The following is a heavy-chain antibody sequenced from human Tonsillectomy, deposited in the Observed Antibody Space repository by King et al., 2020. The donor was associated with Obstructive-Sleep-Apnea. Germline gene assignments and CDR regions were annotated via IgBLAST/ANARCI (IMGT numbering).Heavy chain of an antibody. CDR3: ASTQVGTTPSYFDY. V-gene: IGHV5-10-1*01. D-gene: IGHD1-26*01. J-gene: IGHJ4*02. CDR1: GYSFTSYG. CDR2: IVSGDCFT. Sequence: VQLVQSGAEVKKPGESLRISCKGSGYSFTSYGISWVRQMPGKGLEWVGGIVSGDCFTNYSPSYQGHVTISADKSISTAYLQWSSLKASDTAMYYCASTQVGTTPSYFDYWGQGTLVTVSS.